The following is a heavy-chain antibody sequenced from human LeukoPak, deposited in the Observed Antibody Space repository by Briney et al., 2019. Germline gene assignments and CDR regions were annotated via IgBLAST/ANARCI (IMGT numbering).Heavy chain of an antibody. CDR3: ARPSLPYSSSWYFDY. Sequence: SETLSLTCAVYGGSFGGYYWSWIRQPPGKGLEWIGEINHSGSTNYNPSLKSRVTISVDTSKNQFSLKLSSVTAADTAVYYCARPSLPYSSSWYFDYWGQGTLVTAS. D-gene: IGHD6-13*01. J-gene: IGHJ4*02. V-gene: IGHV4-34*01. CDR2: INHSGST. CDR1: GGSFGGYY.